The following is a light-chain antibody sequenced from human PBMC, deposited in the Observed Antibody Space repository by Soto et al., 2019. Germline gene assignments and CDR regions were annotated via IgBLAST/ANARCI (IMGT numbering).Light chain of an antibody. J-gene: IGKJ5*01. CDR1: QGVSSY. V-gene: IGKV3D-11*01. Sequence: EIALTQSPATLSLSPGERATLSCRASQGVSSYLAWYQQKPGQAPRLLIYDASNRATGIPARFSGSGPGTDFTLTISSLEPEDFAVYYCQQRSNFTFGQGTRLEIK. CDR2: DAS. CDR3: QQRSNFT.